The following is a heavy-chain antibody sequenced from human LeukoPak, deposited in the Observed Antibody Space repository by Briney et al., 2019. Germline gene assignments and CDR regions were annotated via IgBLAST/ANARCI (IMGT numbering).Heavy chain of an antibody. Sequence: PGRSLRLSCTGSGFTFRSYGMHWVRQAPGKGLEWVAVISFDGNEKYYADSVKGRFTIPRDNSKNTLYLQMNSLRAEDTAVYYCAKDTSIAAADYFFDYWGQGTLVTVSS. V-gene: IGHV3-30*18. CDR3: AKDTSIAAADYFFDY. D-gene: IGHD6-13*01. J-gene: IGHJ4*02. CDR1: GFTFRSYG. CDR2: ISFDGNEK.